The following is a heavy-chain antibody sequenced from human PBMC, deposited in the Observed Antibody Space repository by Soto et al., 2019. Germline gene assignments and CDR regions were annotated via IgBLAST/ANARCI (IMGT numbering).Heavy chain of an antibody. CDR2: HNGYNGQT. Sequence: ASVKVSCKASENTFSTYLVHWVRQVHGQGLEWMGWHNGYNGQTEYSQKFQGRVTITRDTSAKIAYLELRSLTSEDTAVYYCAGPHDRAGLGTWGQGTLVTVSS. CDR1: ENTFSTYL. CDR3: AGPHDRAGLGT. J-gene: IGHJ5*02. V-gene: IGHV1-3*01. D-gene: IGHD1-1*01.